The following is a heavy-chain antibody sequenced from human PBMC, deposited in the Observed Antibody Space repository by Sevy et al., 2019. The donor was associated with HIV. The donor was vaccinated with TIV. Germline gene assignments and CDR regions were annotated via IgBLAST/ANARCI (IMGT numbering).Heavy chain of an antibody. J-gene: IGHJ4*02. D-gene: IGHD3-22*01. V-gene: IGHV3-30*18. Sequence: GGSLRLSCAASGFTLSSYGMHWVRQAPGKGLEWVAVISYDGSNKYYADSVKGRFTISRDNSKNTLYLQMNSLRAEDTAVYYCAKGRYDSRLDYWGQGTLVTVSS. CDR2: ISYDGSNK. CDR3: AKGRYDSRLDY. CDR1: GFTLSSYG.